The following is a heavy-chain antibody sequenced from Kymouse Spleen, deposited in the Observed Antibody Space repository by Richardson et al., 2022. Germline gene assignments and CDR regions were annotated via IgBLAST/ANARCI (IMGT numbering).Heavy chain of an antibody. Sequence: QVQLVQSGAEVKKPGASVKVSCKASGYTFTGYYMHWVRQAPGQGLEWMGWINPNSGGTNYAQKFQGWVTMTRDTSISTAYMELSRLRSDDTAVYYCARGNIAVADYYYYGMDVWGQGTTVTVSS. D-gene: IGHD6-19*01. CDR3: ARGNIAVADYYYYGMDV. V-gene: IGHV1-2*04. CDR2: INPNSGGT. J-gene: IGHJ6*02. CDR1: GYTFTGYY.